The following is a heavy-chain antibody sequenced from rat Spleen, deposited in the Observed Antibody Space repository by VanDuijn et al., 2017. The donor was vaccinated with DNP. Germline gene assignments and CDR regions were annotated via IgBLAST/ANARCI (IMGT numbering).Heavy chain of an antibody. J-gene: IGHJ3*01. Sequence: EVQLVESGGGPVQPGRSLKLSCVASGFMFSNYWMTWIRQAPGKGLEWVASISNTGDNTYYSDSVKGRFTISRDNAKNTQYLQMDSLRSEDTATYYCARGNDGFTYWGQGTLVTVSS. CDR2: ISNTGDNT. V-gene: IGHV5-31*01. CDR3: ARGNDGFTY. CDR1: GFMFSNYW.